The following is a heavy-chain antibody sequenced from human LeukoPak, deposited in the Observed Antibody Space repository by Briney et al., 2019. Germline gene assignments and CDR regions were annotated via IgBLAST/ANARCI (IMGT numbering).Heavy chain of an antibody. Sequence: KPSETLSLTCAVYGGSFSGYYWSWIRQPPGKGLEWIGEINHSGSTNYNPSLKSRVTISVDTSKNQFSLKLSSVTAADTAVYYCARDEGVAFPFDYWGQGTLVTVSS. J-gene: IGHJ4*02. V-gene: IGHV4-34*01. D-gene: IGHD3-16*01. CDR3: ARDEGVAFPFDY. CDR2: INHSGST. CDR1: GGSFSGYY.